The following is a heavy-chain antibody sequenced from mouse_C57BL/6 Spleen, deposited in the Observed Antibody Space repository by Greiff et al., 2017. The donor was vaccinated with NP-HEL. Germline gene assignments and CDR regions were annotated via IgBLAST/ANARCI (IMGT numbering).Heavy chain of an antibody. CDR2: IDPSDSYT. Sequence: VQLQQPGAELVMPGASVKLSCKASGYTFTSYWMHWVKQRPGQGLEWIGEIDPSDSYTNYNQKFKGKSTLTVDKSSSTAYMQLSSLTSEDSAVYYCARRYYVGYYFDYWGQGTTLTVSS. D-gene: IGHD1-1*01. CDR1: GYTFTSYW. CDR3: ARRYYVGYYFDY. J-gene: IGHJ2*01. V-gene: IGHV1-69*01.